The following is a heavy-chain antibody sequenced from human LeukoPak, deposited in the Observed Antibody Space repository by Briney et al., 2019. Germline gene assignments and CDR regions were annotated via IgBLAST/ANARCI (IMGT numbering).Heavy chain of an antibody. Sequence: PSETLSLTCTVSGGSISTYYWSWIRQPPGKGLEWIGYIYCSGSTSYNPSLKSRVTISVDTSKNQFSLKLSSVTAADTAVYYCAREEALGSGSFDYWGQGTLVTASS. CDR2: IYCSGST. CDR3: AREEALGSGSFDY. CDR1: GGSISTYY. J-gene: IGHJ4*02. D-gene: IGHD1-26*01. V-gene: IGHV4-59*01.